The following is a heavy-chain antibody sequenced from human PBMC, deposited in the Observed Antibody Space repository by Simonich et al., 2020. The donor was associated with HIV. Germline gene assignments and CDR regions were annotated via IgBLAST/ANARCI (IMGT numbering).Heavy chain of an antibody. V-gene: IGHV4-34*01. CDR1: GGSFSGYY. Sequence: QVQLQQWGAGLLKPSETLSLTCAVYGGSFSGYYWSWFRQPPGKGLEWFGEINHRGSTNYNPSLKSRVTISVDTSKNQFSLKLSSVTAADTAVYYCARLTAGGLGEYFQHWGQGTLVTVSS. J-gene: IGHJ1*01. CDR3: ARLTAGGLGEYFQH. CDR2: INHRGST. D-gene: IGHD6-13*01.